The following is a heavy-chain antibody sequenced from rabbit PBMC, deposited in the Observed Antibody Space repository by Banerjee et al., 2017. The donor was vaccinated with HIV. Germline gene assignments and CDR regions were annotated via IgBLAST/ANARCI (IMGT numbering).Heavy chain of an antibody. D-gene: IGHD6-1*01. CDR2: IYTGSSGST. CDR1: GFSFSSYW. V-gene: IGHV1S40*01. J-gene: IGHJ4*01. Sequence: QSLEESGGDLVKPGASLTLTCTASGFSFSSYWMSWVRQAPGKGLEWIGCIYTGSSGSTYYASWAKGRFTISKTSSTTVTLQMTSLTAADTATYFCARGAYAGYAGYGYGFNLWGPGTLVTVS. CDR3: ARGAYAGYAGYGYGFNL.